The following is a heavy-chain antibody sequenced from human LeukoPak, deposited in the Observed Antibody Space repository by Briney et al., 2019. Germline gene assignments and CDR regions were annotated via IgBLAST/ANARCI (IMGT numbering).Heavy chain of an antibody. CDR2: ISGSGGST. J-gene: IGHJ4*02. Sequence: PGGSLRLSCAASGFTFSSYAMSWVRQAPGKGLEWVSAISGSGGSTYYADSVKGRFTISRDNSKNTLYLQMNSLRAEDTAIYYCAKDDDFWSGCFDYWGQGTLVTVSS. CDR3: AKDDDFWSGCFDY. CDR1: GFTFSSYA. D-gene: IGHD3-3*01. V-gene: IGHV3-23*01.